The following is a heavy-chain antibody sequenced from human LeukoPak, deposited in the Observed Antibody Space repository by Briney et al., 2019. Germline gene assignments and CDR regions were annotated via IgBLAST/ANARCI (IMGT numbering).Heavy chain of an antibody. J-gene: IGHJ4*02. V-gene: IGHV3-23*01. CDR2: ISGSGGSI. CDR3: AKHGDTAMWLDY. D-gene: IGHD5-18*01. CDR1: GFTFSNYV. Sequence: GGSLRPSCAASGFTFSNYVMSWVRQAPGKGLEWVSGISGSGGSIYYADSVKGRFTISRDSSKNTLNLQMNSLRAEDTAVYYCAKHGDTAMWLDYWGQGTLVTVSS.